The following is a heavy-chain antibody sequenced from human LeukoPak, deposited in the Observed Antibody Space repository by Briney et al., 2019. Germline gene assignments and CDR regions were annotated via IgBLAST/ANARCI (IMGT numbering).Heavy chain of an antibody. CDR2: ISSSSSSI. CDR1: GFTFSSYS. CDR3: VDLNTPL. V-gene: IGHV3-48*04. J-gene: IGHJ4*02. Sequence: GGSLRLSCAASGFTFSSYSMNWVRQAPGKGLEWVSYISSSSSSIKYADSVKGRFTISRDNAKNSLYLQMNSLRAEDTAVYYCVDLNTPLWGQGTLVTVSS. D-gene: IGHD2-15*01.